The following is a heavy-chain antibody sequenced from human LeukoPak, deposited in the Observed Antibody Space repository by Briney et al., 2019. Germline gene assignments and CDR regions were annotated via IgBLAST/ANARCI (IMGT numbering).Heavy chain of an antibody. CDR1: GFSFSIYS. J-gene: IGHJ4*02. Sequence: GGSLRLSCAASGFSFSIYSMNWVRQAPGKGLEWGSSIISSSSYIYYADSVKGRFTISRDNAKNSLYLQMNSLRAEDTAVYYCAREGAAGYYFDYWGQGTLVTVSS. D-gene: IGHD6-13*01. V-gene: IGHV3-21*01. CDR2: IISSSSYI. CDR3: AREGAAGYYFDY.